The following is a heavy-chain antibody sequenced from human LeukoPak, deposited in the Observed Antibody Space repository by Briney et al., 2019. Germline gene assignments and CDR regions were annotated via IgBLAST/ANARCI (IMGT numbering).Heavy chain of an antibody. CDR1: GYTFTSYY. J-gene: IGHJ6*02. D-gene: IGHD4-17*01. CDR2: INPSGGST. V-gene: IGHV1-46*01. Sequence: ASVKVSCKASGYTFTSYYMHWVRQAPGQGLEWMGIINPSGGSTSYAQKFQGRVTITADESTSTAYMELSSLRSEDTAVYYCARVRNGDYVWYYYGMDVWGQGTTVTVSS. CDR3: ARVRNGDYVWYYYGMDV.